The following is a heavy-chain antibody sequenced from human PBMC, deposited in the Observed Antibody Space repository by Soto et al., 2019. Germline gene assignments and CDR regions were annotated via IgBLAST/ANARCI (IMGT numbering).Heavy chain of an antibody. J-gene: IGHJ5*02. CDR3: ATRITVFGLLIPPFDP. CDR2: INHTGGT. Sequence: QVHLQQWGAGLLKPSETLSLTCAVYGGSVNGYYWNWIRQPPGKGLEWSVEINHTGGTHYNPSLQRRVTISVDPSKHQFSLRLSSATAADTAIYYCATRITVFGLLIPPFDPWGQGTQVTVSS. CDR1: GGSVNGYY. D-gene: IGHD3-3*01. V-gene: IGHV4-34*02.